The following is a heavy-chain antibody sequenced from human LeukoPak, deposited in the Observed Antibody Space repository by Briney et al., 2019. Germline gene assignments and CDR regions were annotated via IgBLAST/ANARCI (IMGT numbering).Heavy chain of an antibody. J-gene: IGHJ3*02. CDR1: GGSIRGYY. CDR2: IYSSGST. D-gene: IGHD3-22*01. CDR3: ARARNYYDSSGFYYEGDAFDI. Sequence: SEALSLTCNVSGGSIRGYYWSWIRQPPGKGLECIGYIYSSGSTNYNPSLKSRVTISVDTSKNQFSLKLSSVTAADTAVYYCARARNYYDSSGFYYEGDAFDIWGQGTMVTVSS. V-gene: IGHV4-59*01.